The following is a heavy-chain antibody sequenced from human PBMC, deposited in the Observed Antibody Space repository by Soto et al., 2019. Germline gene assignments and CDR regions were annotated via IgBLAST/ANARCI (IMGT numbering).Heavy chain of an antibody. CDR2: IYSGGST. CDR3: ARDKITGLFDY. Sequence: PGGSLRLSCAASGVTVSSNYMSWVRQAPGKGLEWVSVIYSGGSTYYADSVKGRFTISRDNSKNTLYLQMNSLRAEDTAVYYCARDKITGLFDYWGQGTLVTVSS. V-gene: IGHV3-66*01. J-gene: IGHJ4*02. CDR1: GVTVSSNY. D-gene: IGHD2-8*02.